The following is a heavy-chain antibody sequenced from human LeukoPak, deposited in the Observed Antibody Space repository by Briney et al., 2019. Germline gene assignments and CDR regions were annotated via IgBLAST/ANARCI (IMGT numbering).Heavy chain of an antibody. V-gene: IGHV3-21*04. J-gene: IGHJ4*02. D-gene: IGHD3-22*01. CDR2: ISSSSSYV. CDR3: AKDWGIGYYYDFDY. Sequence: PGGSLRLSCAASGFTFSSYSMNWVRQAPGKGLEWVSSISSSSSYVYYADSVKGRFTISRDNAKNTLYLQMNSLRAEDTAVYYCAKDWGIGYYYDFDYWGQGTLVTVSS. CDR1: GFTFSSYS.